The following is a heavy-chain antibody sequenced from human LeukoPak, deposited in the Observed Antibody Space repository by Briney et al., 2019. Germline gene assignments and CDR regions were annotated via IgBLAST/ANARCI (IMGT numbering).Heavy chain of an antibody. J-gene: IGHJ4*02. V-gene: IGHV3-21*04. CDR2: ISSSSSYI. CDR3: ARDGVRYSSSWYLTGSS. CDR1: GFTFSSYS. D-gene: IGHD6-13*01. Sequence: GGSLRLSCAASGFTFSSYSMNWVRQAPGKGLEWVSSISSSSSYIYYADSVKGRFTISRDNAKNSLYLQMNSLRAEDTAVYYCARDGVRYSSSWYLTGSSWGQGTLVTVSS.